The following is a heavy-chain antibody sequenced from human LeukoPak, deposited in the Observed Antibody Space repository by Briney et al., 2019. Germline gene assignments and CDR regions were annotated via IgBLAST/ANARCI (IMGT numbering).Heavy chain of an antibody. Sequence: GESLRLSCAASGFTFSSYGMYWVRQAPGKGLEWMAYIRFDGTNKYYAESVKGRFTISRDNSKNTLYLQMNSLKPEDAAIYYCAKDRGTYFFSDYWGQGTLVTVSS. V-gene: IGHV3-30*02. CDR1: GFTFSSYG. D-gene: IGHD1-26*01. J-gene: IGHJ4*02. CDR2: IRFDGTNK. CDR3: AKDRGTYFFSDY.